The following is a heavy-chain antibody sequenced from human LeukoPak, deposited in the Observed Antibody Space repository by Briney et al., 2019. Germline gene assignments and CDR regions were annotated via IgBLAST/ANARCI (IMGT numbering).Heavy chain of an antibody. V-gene: IGHV1-69*05. CDR3: ARDSGPTRGYSGYDKLGHYYYMDV. CDR1: GGTFSSYA. D-gene: IGHD5-12*01. CDR2: IIPIFGAA. Sequence: SVKVSCKASGGTFSSYAISWVRQAPGQGLEWMGRIIPIFGAANYAQKFQGRVTITTDESTSTAYMELSSLRSEDTAVYYCARDSGPTRGYSGYDKLGHYYYMDVWGKGTTVTVSS. J-gene: IGHJ6*03.